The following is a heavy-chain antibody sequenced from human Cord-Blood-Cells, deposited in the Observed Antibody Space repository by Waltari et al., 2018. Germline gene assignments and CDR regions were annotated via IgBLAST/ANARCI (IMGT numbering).Heavy chain of an antibody. Sequence: QVQLVQSGSELKKPGASVKVSCKASGYTFTSYAMNWVRQAPGQGLEWMGWINTNTGNPTYAQGFTGRFGFSLDTSVSTAYLQISSLKAEDTAVYYCASSSRGIVVVPAASGDAFDIWGQGTMVTVSS. CDR2: INTNTGNP. D-gene: IGHD2-2*01. CDR3: ASSSRGIVVVPAASGDAFDI. V-gene: IGHV7-4-1*02. J-gene: IGHJ3*02. CDR1: GYTFTSYA.